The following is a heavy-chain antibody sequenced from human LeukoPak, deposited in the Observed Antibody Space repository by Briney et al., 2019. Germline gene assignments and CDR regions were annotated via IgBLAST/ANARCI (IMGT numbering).Heavy chain of an antibody. V-gene: IGHV3-74*01. D-gene: IGHD4-17*01. CDR2: INSDGSST. J-gene: IGHJ3*02. CDR1: GFTFSTYW. CDR3: SFSSFGDRARFDAFDI. Sequence: GGSLRLSCAASGFTFSTYWMQWVRQAPGKGLVWVSRINSDGSSTNYADSEKGRFTISRDNAKNTLYLQMNSLRVEDTAVYYCSFSSFGDRARFDAFDIWGQGTMVTVSS.